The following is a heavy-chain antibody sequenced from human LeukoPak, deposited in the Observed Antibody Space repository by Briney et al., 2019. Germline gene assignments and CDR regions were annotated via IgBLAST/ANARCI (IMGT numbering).Heavy chain of an antibody. D-gene: IGHD2-21*02. Sequence: GGSLRLSCAASGFTVSSNYMSWVRQAPGKGLEWVSVIYSGGSTYYSDSVKGRFTISRHNSKNTLYLQMNSLRAEDTAVYYCARGRAYCGGDCSKLRYYYYGMDVWGQGTTVTVSS. CDR3: ARGRAYCGGDCSKLRYYYYGMDV. J-gene: IGHJ6*02. CDR1: GFTVSSNY. V-gene: IGHV3-53*04. CDR2: IYSGGST.